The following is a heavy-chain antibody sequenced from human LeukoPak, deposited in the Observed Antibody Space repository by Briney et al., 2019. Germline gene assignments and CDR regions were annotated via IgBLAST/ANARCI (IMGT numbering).Heavy chain of an antibody. V-gene: IGHV1-2*04. CDR2: INPNSGGT. Sequence: ASVKVSRKASGYTFTGYYMHWVRQAPGQGLEWMGWINPNSGGTNYAQKFQGWVTMTRDTSISTAYMELSRLRSDDTAVYYCAREPAGTDYYYYGMDVWGQGTTVTVSS. CDR1: GYTFTGYY. D-gene: IGHD6-13*01. J-gene: IGHJ6*02. CDR3: AREPAGTDYYYYGMDV.